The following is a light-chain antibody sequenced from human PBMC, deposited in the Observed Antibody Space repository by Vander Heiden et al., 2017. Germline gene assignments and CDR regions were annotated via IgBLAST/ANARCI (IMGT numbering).Light chain of an antibody. Sequence: SYVLTHPPSVSVDPGETARITCGGNNIGSKNVHWYQQNPGQAPVLVVYDASDRPSGIPERFSGSNSGNTATLIINRVEAGDEADYYCQVWDSSTDQGVFGGGAKLTVL. CDR3: QVWDSSTDQGV. J-gene: IGLJ3*02. CDR1: NIGSKN. V-gene: IGLV3-21*02. CDR2: DAS.